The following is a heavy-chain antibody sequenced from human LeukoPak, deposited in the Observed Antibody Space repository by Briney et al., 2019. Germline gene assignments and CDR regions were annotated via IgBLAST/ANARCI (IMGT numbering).Heavy chain of an antibody. D-gene: IGHD1-1*01. CDR1: GFTFNNYA. V-gene: IGHV3-23*01. J-gene: IGHJ4*02. CDR2: IGDKGADT. CDR3: GKDWKLDY. Sequence: GGSPRLSCAASGFTFNNYAMSWVRQAPGKGLEWVAAIGDKGADTKYADSVKGRFTISRDNSKNTLYLQMNSLRVEDTAIYYCGKDWKLDYWGQGTLVTVSS.